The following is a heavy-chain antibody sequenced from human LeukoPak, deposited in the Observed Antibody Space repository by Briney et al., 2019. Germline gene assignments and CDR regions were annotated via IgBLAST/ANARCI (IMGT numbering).Heavy chain of an antibody. CDR1: GGSISSGSYY. D-gene: IGHD3-22*01. CDR2: IYTSGST. Sequence: PSETLSLTCTVSGGSISSGSYYWSWIRQPAGKGLEWIGRIYTSGSTNYNPSLKSRVTISVDTSKNQFSLKLSSVTAADTAVYYCVRGYYDSSGYHNWFDPWGQGTLVTVSS. CDR3: VRGYYDSSGYHNWFDP. V-gene: IGHV4-61*02. J-gene: IGHJ5*02.